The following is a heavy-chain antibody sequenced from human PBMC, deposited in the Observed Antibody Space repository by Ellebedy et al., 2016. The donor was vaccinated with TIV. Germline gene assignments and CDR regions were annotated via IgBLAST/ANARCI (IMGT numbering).Heavy chain of an antibody. J-gene: IGHJ4*02. CDR2: IVSNGDST. CDR1: GFTFSSYA. Sequence: GEFLKISCSASGFTFSSYAMHWVRQAPGKGLEYISAIVSNGDSTYYANLVKGRFIISRDNSKNTLYLQMSSLRLEDTAVYYCVKAWGDWGQGTLVTVSS. V-gene: IGHV3-64D*06. CDR3: VKAWGD. D-gene: IGHD3-16*01.